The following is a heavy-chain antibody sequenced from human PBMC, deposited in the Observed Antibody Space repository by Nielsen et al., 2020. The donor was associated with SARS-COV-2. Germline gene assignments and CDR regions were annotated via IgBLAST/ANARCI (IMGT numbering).Heavy chain of an antibody. V-gene: IGHV3-53*04. Sequence: GGSLRLSCAASGFTFSRYSMNWVRQAPGKGLEWVSVIYSGGSTYYADSVKGRFTISRHNSKNTVYLQMNSLRAEDTAVYYCATSVSTGPTASGAFDIWGQGTMVTVSS. CDR1: GFTFSRYS. J-gene: IGHJ3*02. D-gene: IGHD4-11*01. CDR2: IYSGGST. CDR3: ATSVSTGPTASGAFDI.